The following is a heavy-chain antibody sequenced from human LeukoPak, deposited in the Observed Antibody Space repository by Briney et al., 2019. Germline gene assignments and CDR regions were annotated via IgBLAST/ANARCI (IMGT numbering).Heavy chain of an antibody. D-gene: IGHD6-19*01. CDR2: IYSDGSRT. CDR1: GFTFSSFA. J-gene: IGHJ4*02. CDR3: VKSPGSGWPV. V-gene: IGHV3-64D*06. Sequence: PGGSLRLSCAASGFTFSSFAMHWVRQAPGKGLEYLSAIYSDGSRTYYADSVKGRFTISRDNSKNTLYFEMSSLRVEDTAVYYCVKSPGSGWPVWGQGTLVTVPS.